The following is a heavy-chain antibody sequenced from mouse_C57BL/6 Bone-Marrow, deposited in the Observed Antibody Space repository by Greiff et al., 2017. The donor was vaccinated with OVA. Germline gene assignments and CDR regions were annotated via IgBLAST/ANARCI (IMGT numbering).Heavy chain of an antibody. Sequence: VQLQQSGAELVKPGASVKLSCTASGFNIKDYYMHWVKQRTEQGLEWIGRIDPEDGETKYAPKFKGKATIKGDTSSNTAYLQLSSLTSEDTAVYSCARGGYYGSSYWYFDVWGTGTTVTVSS. J-gene: IGHJ1*03. V-gene: IGHV14-2*01. CDR1: GFNIKDYY. CDR2: IDPEDGET. CDR3: ARGGYYGSSYWYFDV. D-gene: IGHD1-1*01.